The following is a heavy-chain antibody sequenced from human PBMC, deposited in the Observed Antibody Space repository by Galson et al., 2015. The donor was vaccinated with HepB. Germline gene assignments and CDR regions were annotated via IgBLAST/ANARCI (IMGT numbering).Heavy chain of an antibody. CDR3: ARDRCDSSGFGRVRALYYYYGMDV. D-gene: IGHD3-22*01. CDR1: GFTFSSYS. Sequence: SLRLSCAASGFTFSSYSMNWVRQAPGKGLEWVSYISSSSSTIYYADSVKGRFTISRDNAKNSLYLQMNSLRDEDSAVYYCARDRCDSSGFGRVRALYYYYGMDVWCQGTTVTGS. V-gene: IGHV3-48*02. CDR2: ISSSSSTI. J-gene: IGHJ6*02.